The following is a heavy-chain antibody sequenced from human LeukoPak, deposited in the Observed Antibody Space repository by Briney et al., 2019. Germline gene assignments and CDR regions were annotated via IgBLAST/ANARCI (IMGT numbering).Heavy chain of an antibody. CDR3: ARRGGSGRAFDY. J-gene: IGHJ4*02. V-gene: IGHV4-39*01. Sequence: SETLSLTCSVSGASISGGTYYWGWIRQPPGKGLEWVGSIYYTGSTYAHPSLKSRVTISVDKSKTQFPLKLSSVTAADTAVYYCARRGGSGRAFDYWGQGTLVTVSS. CDR1: GASISGGTYY. D-gene: IGHD1-26*01. CDR2: IYYTGST.